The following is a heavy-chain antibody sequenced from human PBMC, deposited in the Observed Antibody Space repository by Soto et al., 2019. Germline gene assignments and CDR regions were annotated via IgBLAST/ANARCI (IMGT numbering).Heavy chain of an antibody. J-gene: IGHJ4*02. CDR1: GYTFTSYA. CDR2: INAGNGNT. Sequence: ASVKVSCKASGYTFTSYAMHWVRQAPGQRLEWMGWINAGNGNTKYSQKFQGRVTITRDTSASTAYMELSSLRFEDTAVYYCARGVYGDYLFDYWGQGTLVTVSS. D-gene: IGHD4-17*01. CDR3: ARGVYGDYLFDY. V-gene: IGHV1-3*01.